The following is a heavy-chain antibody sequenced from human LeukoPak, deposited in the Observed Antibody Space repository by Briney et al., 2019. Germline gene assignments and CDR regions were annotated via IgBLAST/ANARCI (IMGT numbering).Heavy chain of an antibody. V-gene: IGHV3-74*01. J-gene: IGHJ4*02. Sequence: GGSLRLSCVASGFXFSNYWIHWVRQAPGKGLVWVSRINSDGSSTTYADSVKGRFTISRDNGQNTLYLQMNSLRAEDTAVYYCAREGRGYGYAFEYWGQGTLVTVSS. D-gene: IGHD5-18*01. CDR1: GFXFSNYW. CDR3: AREGRGYGYAFEY. CDR2: INSDGSST.